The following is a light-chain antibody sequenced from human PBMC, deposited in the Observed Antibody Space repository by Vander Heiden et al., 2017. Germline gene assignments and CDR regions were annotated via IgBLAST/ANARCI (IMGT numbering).Light chain of an antibody. V-gene: IGLV1-44*01. CDR2: TSG. Sequence: QSVLTQPPSPSGTPGQRVTIGCSGSSSNIGTNIVNWYQQLPGTAPQLLIHTSGKRPSGVPDRFSGSKSGTSASLAISGLQSGDEADYYCAAWDDSLNSWVFGGGTKLTVL. J-gene: IGLJ3*02. CDR1: SSNIGTNI. CDR3: AAWDDSLNSWV.